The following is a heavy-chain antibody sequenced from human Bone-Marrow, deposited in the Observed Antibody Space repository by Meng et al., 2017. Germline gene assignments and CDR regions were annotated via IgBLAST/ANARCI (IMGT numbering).Heavy chain of an antibody. CDR2: ISSSSSYI. D-gene: IGHD5-12*01. CDR3: ARLGRRGYDDY. Sequence: VQVVVAGGGLVKPGGSLRLACAASGFTFSSYSMNWVRQAPGKGLEWVSSISSSSSYIYYADSVKGRFTISRDNAKNSLYLQMNSLRAEDTAVYYCARLGRRGYDDYWGQGTLVTVSS. V-gene: IGHV3-21*01. J-gene: IGHJ4*02. CDR1: GFTFSSYS.